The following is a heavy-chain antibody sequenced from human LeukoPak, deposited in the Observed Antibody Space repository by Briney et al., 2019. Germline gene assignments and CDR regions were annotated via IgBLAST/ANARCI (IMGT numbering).Heavy chain of an antibody. J-gene: IGHJ4*02. CDR2: ISADHAT. D-gene: IGHD2-8*01. V-gene: IGHV3-23*01. Sequence: GGSLRLSCAASGFTFSHYPMSWVRQAPGKGLEWVAAISADHATYDADSMKGRFTISRDNSKNTLYLQMNGLRAEDTAVYYCAKDTEGVRGNFLFEYWGQGTLVTVSS. CDR3: AKDTEGVRGNFLFEY. CDR1: GFTFSHYP.